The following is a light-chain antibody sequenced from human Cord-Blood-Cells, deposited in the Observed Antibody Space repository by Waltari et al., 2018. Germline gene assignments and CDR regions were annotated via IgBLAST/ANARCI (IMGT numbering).Light chain of an antibody. V-gene: IGKV4-1*01. CDR3: QQYYSTPYT. CDR2: WAS. J-gene: IGKJ2*01. CDR1: QSALYSSNNKNY. Sequence: DSVMTQSPDSLAVSLGESATTHCTSSQSALYSSNNKNYLAWYQQKPGQPPKLLIYWASTRESGVPYRFSGSGSGTDFTLTISSLQAEDVAVYDCQQYYSTPYTFGQGTKLEIK.